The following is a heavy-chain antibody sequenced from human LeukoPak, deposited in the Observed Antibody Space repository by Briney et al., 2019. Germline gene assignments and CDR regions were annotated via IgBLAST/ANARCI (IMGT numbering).Heavy chain of an antibody. Sequence: SETLSRTCTVSGGSISSGDYYWSWIRQPPGKGLEWIGYIYYSGSTYYNPSLKSRVTISVDTSKNQFSLKLSSVTAADTAVYYCARGQWELLAVDYWGQGTLVTVSS. CDR1: GGSISSGDYY. D-gene: IGHD1-26*01. V-gene: IGHV4-30-4*08. CDR2: IYYSGST. CDR3: ARGQWELLAVDY. J-gene: IGHJ4*02.